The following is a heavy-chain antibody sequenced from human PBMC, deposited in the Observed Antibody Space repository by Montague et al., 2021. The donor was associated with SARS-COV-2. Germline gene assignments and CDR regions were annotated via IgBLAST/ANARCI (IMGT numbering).Heavy chain of an antibody. CDR1: GGSISSNY. D-gene: IGHD6-19*01. V-gene: IGHV4-59*01. CDR2: NNYRGST. Sequence: SETLSLTCTVYGGSISSNYWRRCRHPPGKELVWSVYNNYRGSTNYNPSLKSRITRSVDTSKNQFSLKVSSLIAADTAVYYCARERQYNGFDAWGQGKLVTVSS. J-gene: IGHJ5*02. CDR3: ARERQYNGFDA.